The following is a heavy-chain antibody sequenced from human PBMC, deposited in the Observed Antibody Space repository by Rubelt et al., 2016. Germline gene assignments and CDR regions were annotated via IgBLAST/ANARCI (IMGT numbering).Heavy chain of an antibody. CDR1: GFTFSSYA. J-gene: IGHJ4*02. CDR3: AKTLAISAWQSFAY. D-gene: IGHD6-19*01. V-gene: IGHV3-23*04. Sequence: EVQLVESGGGLVQPGGSLRLSCAASGFTFSSYAMSWVRQAPGKGLEWVSGISGSGGGTYYASPVKGRLPISRDNSKNTLYLQMNCLRGADTAVDYCAKTLAISAWQSFAYWGQGTLVTVSS. CDR2: ISGSGGGT.